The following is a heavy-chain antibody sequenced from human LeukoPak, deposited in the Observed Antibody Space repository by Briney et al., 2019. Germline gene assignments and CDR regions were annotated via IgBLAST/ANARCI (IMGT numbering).Heavy chain of an antibody. V-gene: IGHV4-38-2*02. CDR1: GYSISSGYY. CDR2: IYHSGST. J-gene: IGHJ4*02. Sequence: ASETLSLTCTVSGYSISSGYYWGWIRQPPGKGLEWIGSIYHSGSTYYNPSLKSRVTISVDTSKNQFSLKLSSVTAADTAVYYCASSMVGAFDYWGQGTLVTVSS. CDR3: ASSMVGAFDY. D-gene: IGHD3-10*01.